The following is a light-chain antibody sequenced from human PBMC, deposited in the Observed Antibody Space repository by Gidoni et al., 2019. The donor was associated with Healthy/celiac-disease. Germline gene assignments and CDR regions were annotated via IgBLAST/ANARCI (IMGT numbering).Light chain of an antibody. J-gene: IGKJ1*01. CDR1: QSLLHSNGYNY. Sequence: DIVMTQSPLSLPVTPGEPASISCRSSQSLLHSNGYNYLDWYLQKPGQSPQLLIYLGSNRASGVPDRFSGSGSGTDFTLKISRVEAEDVGVYYCMQALQTPQXFXQGTKVEIK. V-gene: IGKV2-28*01. CDR3: MQALQTPQX. CDR2: LGS.